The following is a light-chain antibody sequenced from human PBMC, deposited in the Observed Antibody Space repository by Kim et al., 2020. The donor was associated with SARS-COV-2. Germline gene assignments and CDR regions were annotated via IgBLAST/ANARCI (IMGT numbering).Light chain of an antibody. CDR1: QSVSTY. J-gene: IGKJ4*01. V-gene: IGKV3-11*01. CDR3: QQRSNWPPALT. Sequence: PGERPPLSCRASQSVSTYLAWYQQKPGQAPRLLIYDASNRATGIPDRFSGSGSGTDFTLTISSLESEDFAVYYCQQRSNWPPALTFGGGTKVDIK. CDR2: DAS.